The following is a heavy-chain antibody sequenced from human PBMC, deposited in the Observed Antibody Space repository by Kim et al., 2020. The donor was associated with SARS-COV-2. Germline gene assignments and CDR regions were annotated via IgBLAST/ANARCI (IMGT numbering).Heavy chain of an antibody. CDR1: GFTFSSYA. Sequence: GGSLRLSCVASGFTFSSYAMSWVRQAPGKGLEWVSDMSGSGGSTYYGDSVKGRFTISRDNSKNTLYLQMNSLRAEDTAVYYCAKGANARYFDWLSIPDWFDPWGQGTLVTVSS. CDR3: AKGANARYFDWLSIPDWFDP. V-gene: IGHV3-23*01. J-gene: IGHJ5*02. D-gene: IGHD3-9*01. CDR2: MSGSGGST.